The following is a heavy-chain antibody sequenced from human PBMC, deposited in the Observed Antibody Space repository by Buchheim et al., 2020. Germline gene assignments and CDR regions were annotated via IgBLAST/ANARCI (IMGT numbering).Heavy chain of an antibody. D-gene: IGHD4-11*01. V-gene: IGHV3-74*01. CDR1: GFTFSNYW. CDR3: APTYYGNYGAFDY. J-gene: IGHJ4*02. CDR2: ISSDGRTT. Sequence: EVQLVESGGGLVQPGGSLRLSCAGSGFTFSNYWMHWVRQAPGKGLVWVSRISSDGRTTSYADSVKGRFTISRDNAKKTLYLQMNSLRADDTAVYYCAPTYYGNYGAFDYWGQG.